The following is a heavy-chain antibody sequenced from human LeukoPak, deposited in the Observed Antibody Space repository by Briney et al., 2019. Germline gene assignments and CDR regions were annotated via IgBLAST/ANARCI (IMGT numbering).Heavy chain of an antibody. CDR2: ISSSSSYI. V-gene: IGHV3-21*01. CDR1: GFTFSSYS. CDR3: ARDLTLGYCSSTSCLSPYYYYGMDV. J-gene: IGHJ6*02. D-gene: IGHD2-2*01. Sequence: PGGSLRLSCAASGFTFSSYSMNWVRQAPGKGLEWVSSISSSSSYIYYADSVKGRFTISRDNAKNSLYLQMNSLRAEDTAVYYCARDLTLGYCSSTSCLSPYYYYGMDVWGQGTTVTVSS.